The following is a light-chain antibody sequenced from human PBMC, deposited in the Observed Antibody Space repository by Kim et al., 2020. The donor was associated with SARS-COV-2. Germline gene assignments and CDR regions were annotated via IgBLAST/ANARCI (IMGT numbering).Light chain of an antibody. CDR3: QQNYSTPQT. CDR1: QSISSY. V-gene: IGKV1-39*01. Sequence: ASVGDRVTITCRASQSISSYLNWYQQKPGKAPKLLIYAASSLQSGVPSRFSGSGSGTDFTLTISSLQPEDFATYYCQQNYSTPQTFGQGTKVDIK. CDR2: AAS. J-gene: IGKJ1*01.